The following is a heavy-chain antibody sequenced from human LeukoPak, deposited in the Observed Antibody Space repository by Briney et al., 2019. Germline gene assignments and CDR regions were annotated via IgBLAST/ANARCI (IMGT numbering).Heavy chain of an antibody. D-gene: IGHD6-13*01. CDR1: GGSFSGYY. V-gene: IGHV4-34*01. CDR2: INHSGST. CDR3: ARTKPGIAAWFDAFDI. Sequence: SETLSLTCAVYGGSFSGYYWSWIRQPPGKGLEWIGEINHSGSTNYNPSLKSRVTISVDTSKNQFSLKLSSVTAADTAVYYCARTKPGIAAWFDAFDIWGQGTMVTVSS. J-gene: IGHJ3*02.